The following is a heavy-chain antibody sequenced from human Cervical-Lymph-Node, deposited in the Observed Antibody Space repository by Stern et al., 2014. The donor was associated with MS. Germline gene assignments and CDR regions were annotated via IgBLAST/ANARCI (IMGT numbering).Heavy chain of an antibody. J-gene: IGHJ4*02. CDR3: ARPLSSTSWSGGY. D-gene: IGHD6-13*01. CDR1: GFSFKIYG. V-gene: IGHV3-21*06. Sequence: EVQLVESGGGLVKPGGSLRLSCAASGFSFKIYGMTWVRQAPGKGLEWVSSISSSGAYIYYADSVKGRFTISRDNPKNSLYLQLNSLRAEDTAVYYCARPLSSTSWSGGYWGQGTLVTVSS. CDR2: ISSSGAYI.